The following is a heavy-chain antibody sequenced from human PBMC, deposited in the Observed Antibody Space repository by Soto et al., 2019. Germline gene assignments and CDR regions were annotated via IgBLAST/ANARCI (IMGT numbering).Heavy chain of an antibody. D-gene: IGHD3-10*01. Sequence: ASVKVSCKASGYTFTSYAMHWVRQAPGQRLEWMGWINAGNGNTKYSQKFQGRVTITRDTSASTAYMELSSLRSEDTAVYYCARPTYYYGPGSYDFDYWGQGTLVTVSS. CDR2: INAGNGNT. J-gene: IGHJ4*02. CDR1: GYTFTSYA. V-gene: IGHV1-3*01. CDR3: ARPTYYYGPGSYDFDY.